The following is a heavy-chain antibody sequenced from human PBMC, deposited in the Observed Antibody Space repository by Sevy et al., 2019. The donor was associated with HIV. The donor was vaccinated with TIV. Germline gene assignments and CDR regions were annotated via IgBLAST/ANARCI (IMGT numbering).Heavy chain of an antibody. V-gene: IGHV5-51*01. D-gene: IGHD6-6*01. CDR2: IYPGDSDT. CDR1: GYSFTSYW. Sequence: GESLKISCKGSGYSFTSYWIGWVRQMPGKGLEWMGIIYPGDSDTRYSPSFQGQVTISAAKSISTAYLQWSSLKASDTAMYYCAGRETASSSSCSAFDIWGQGTMVTVSS. CDR3: AGRETASSSSCSAFDI. J-gene: IGHJ3*02.